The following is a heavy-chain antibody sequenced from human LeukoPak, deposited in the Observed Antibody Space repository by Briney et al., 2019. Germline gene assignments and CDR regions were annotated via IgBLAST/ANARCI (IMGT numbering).Heavy chain of an antibody. J-gene: IGHJ6*02. CDR2: ISGSGGST. CDR1: GFTFNTYI. CDR3: AKDGHYYYYGMDV. Sequence: GGSLRLSCAASGFTFNTYIMTWVRQAPGKGLEWVSAISGSGGSTYYADSVKGRFTISRDNSKNTLYLQMNSLRAEDTAVYYCAKDGHYYYYGMDVWGQGTTVTVSS. V-gene: IGHV3-23*01.